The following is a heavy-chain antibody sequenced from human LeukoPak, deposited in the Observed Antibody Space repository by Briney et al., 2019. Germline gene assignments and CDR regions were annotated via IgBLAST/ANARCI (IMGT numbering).Heavy chain of an antibody. J-gene: IGHJ4*02. D-gene: IGHD6-19*01. Sequence: GGSLRLSCEGSGFTFSDHHMDLVRQAPGVGLEGVGRGPARNKPNSCATQYATSVRGRFTISRDDSKNSLYLQISSLTTEDTAMYYCTRVLTTDRGWYTFEFWGQGVLVTVSS. CDR1: GFTFSDHH. CDR3: TRVLTTDRGWYTFEF. CDR2: GPARNKPNSCAT. V-gene: IGHV3-72*01.